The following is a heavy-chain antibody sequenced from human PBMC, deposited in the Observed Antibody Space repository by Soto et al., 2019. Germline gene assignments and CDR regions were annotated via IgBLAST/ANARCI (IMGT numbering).Heavy chain of an antibody. J-gene: IGHJ4*02. D-gene: IGHD2-15*01. CDR3: AREFGYCSGGSCYSIVDY. V-gene: IGHV4-30-2*01. CDR2: IYHSGST. CDR1: GGSISSGGYS. Sequence: SETLSLTCAVSGGSISSGGYSWNWIRQPPGKGLEWIGYIYHSGSTYYNPSLKSRVTISVDRSKNQFSLKLSSVTAADTAVYYCAREFGYCSGGSCYSIVDYWGQGTLVTVSS.